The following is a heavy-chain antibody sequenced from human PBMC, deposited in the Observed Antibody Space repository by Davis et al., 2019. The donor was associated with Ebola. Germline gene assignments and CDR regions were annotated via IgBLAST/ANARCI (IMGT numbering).Heavy chain of an antibody. V-gene: IGHV3-48*02. CDR3: ARVPTSVWGSYRYPGGYYFDY. CDR2: SSTTITTT. Sequence: GESLKISCAASGFSFSNYGMNWVRQAPGKGLEWVSYSSTTITTTYYADSVKGRFTMSRDNGKNSVYLQMSSLRDEDTAVYYCARVPTSVWGSYRYPGGYYFDYWGQGTLVTVSS. CDR1: GFSFSNYG. J-gene: IGHJ4*02. D-gene: IGHD3-16*02.